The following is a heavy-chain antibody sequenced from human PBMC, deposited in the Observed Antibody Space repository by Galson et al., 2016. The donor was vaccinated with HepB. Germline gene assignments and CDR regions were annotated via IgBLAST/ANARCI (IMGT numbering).Heavy chain of an antibody. CDR2: TYYRAKWYN. D-gene: IGHD6-19*01. V-gene: IGHV6-1*01. Sequence: CAISGDSVSSNSAAWNWIRQSPPRGLEWLGRTYYRAKWYNDYAVSVKSRITINVDTSKNQFSLQLNSVTPEDTAVYYCAREYSTGYYERFLAKRARRGFDYWGQGTLVTVSS. CDR3: AREYSTGYYERFLAKRARRGFDY. CDR1: GDSVSSNSAA. J-gene: IGHJ4*02.